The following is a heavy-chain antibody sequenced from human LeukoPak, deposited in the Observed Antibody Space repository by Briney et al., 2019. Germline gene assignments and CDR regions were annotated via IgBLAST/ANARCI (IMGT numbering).Heavy chain of an antibody. V-gene: IGHV4-59*01. CDR2: IYHSGST. CDR1: GDSISSYY. J-gene: IGHJ4*02. CDR3: ATGYSSTWYYFDY. Sequence: SETLSLTCTVSGDSISSYYWSWIRQPPGKGLEWIGYIYHSGSTNYNPSLKSRVTISVDTSKSQFSLKLSSVTAADTAVYYCATGYSSTWYYFDYWGQGTLVTVSS. D-gene: IGHD6-13*01.